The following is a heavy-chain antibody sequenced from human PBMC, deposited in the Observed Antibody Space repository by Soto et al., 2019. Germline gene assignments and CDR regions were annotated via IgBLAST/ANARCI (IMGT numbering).Heavy chain of an antibody. V-gene: IGHV3-30*18. Sequence: PGGSLILSCAAYGFTFSSYFMHWVRQAPGKGLEWVAVISYDGSNKYYADSVKGRFTISRDNSKNTLYLQMNSLRAEDTAVYYCAKDPPATTVYDGSLCYFDYWGQGTLVTVSS. CDR2: ISYDGSNK. D-gene: IGHD4-17*01. CDR3: AKDPPATTVYDGSLCYFDY. CDR1: GFTFSSYF. J-gene: IGHJ4*02.